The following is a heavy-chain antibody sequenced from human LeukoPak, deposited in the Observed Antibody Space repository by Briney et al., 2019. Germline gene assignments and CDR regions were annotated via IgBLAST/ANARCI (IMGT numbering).Heavy chain of an antibody. Sequence: SGPALVKPTQTLTLTCTFSGFSLSTSGMSVTWIRQPPGKALDWLARIDWDDDKYYSTSLKTRLTISKDTSKNQVVLTMTNMDPVDTATYCCARILGTVVREVIINGHHMDVWGQGTTVTVSS. J-gene: IGHJ6*02. CDR1: GFSLSTSGMS. D-gene: IGHD3-10*01. CDR3: ARILGTVVREVIINGHHMDV. CDR2: IDWDDDK. V-gene: IGHV2-70*11.